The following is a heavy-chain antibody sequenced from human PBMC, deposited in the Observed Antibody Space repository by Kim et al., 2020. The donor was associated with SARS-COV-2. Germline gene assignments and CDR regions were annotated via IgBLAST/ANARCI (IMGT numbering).Heavy chain of an antibody. CDR3: ARDVDYYDSSGASGY. J-gene: IGHJ4*02. V-gene: IGHV1-18*01. Sequence: ASVKVSCKASGYTFTSYGISWVRQAPGQGLEWMGWISAYNGNTNYAQKLQGRVTMTTDTSTSTAYMELRSLRSDDTAVYYCARDVDYYDSSGASGYWGQGTLVTVSS. CDR2: ISAYNGNT. CDR1: GYTFTSYG. D-gene: IGHD3-22*01.